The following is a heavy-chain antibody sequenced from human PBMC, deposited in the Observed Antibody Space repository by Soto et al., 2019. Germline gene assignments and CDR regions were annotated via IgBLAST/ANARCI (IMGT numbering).Heavy chain of an antibody. CDR2: IIPIFGTA. J-gene: IGHJ5*02. Sequence: QVQLVQSGAEVKKPGSSVKVSCKASGGTFSSYAISWVRQAPGQGLEWMGGIIPIFGTANYAQKFQGRVTITADESTSTAYMELRSLRSEDTAVYYCASGPRIAARPGVWFDPWGQGTLVTVSS. D-gene: IGHD6-6*01. CDR1: GGTFSSYA. CDR3: ASGPRIAARPGVWFDP. V-gene: IGHV1-69*12.